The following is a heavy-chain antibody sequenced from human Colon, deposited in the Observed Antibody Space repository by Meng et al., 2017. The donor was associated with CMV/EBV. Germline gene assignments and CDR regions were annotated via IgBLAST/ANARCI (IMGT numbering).Heavy chain of an antibody. CDR2: INPSGAGT. V-gene: IGHV1-46*01. CDR1: GYSFINYY. Sequence: ASVKVSCKASGYSFINYYMYWVRQAPGQGLEWMGMINPSGAGTSYAQKFQGRVTMTRDTSTSTFYMELSSLRSEDTAVYYCAREVVPAAMAYYYYGMDVWGQGTTVTVSS. CDR3: AREVVPAAMAYYYYGMDV. J-gene: IGHJ6*02. D-gene: IGHD2-2*01.